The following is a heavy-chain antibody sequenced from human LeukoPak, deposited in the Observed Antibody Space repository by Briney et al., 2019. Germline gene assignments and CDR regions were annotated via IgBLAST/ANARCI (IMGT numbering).Heavy chain of an antibody. CDR1: GGSISSYY. V-gene: IGHV4-59*08. CDR3: ARHRAVGAVLYTYYFDY. D-gene: IGHD3-16*01. CDR2: IYYSGST. Sequence: SETLSLTCTVSGGSISSYYWSWIRQPPGKGLEWIGYIYYSGSTNYNPSLKSRVTISVDTSKNQFSLKLSSVTAADTAVYYCARHRAVGAVLYTYYFDYWGQGTLVTVSS. J-gene: IGHJ4*02.